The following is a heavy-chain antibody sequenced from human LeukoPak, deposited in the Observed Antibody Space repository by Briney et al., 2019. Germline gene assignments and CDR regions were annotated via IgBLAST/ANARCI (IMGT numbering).Heavy chain of an antibody. CDR1: GFTFSSYW. D-gene: IGHD3-10*01. CDR2: IKQDGSEK. Sequence: GGSLRLSCAASGFTFSSYWMSWVRQAPGKGLEWVANIKQDGSEKYYVDSVKGGFTISRDNAKISLYLQMISLRAEDTAVYYCARGDPPEYGSSFDYWGQGTLVTVSS. J-gene: IGHJ4*02. CDR3: ARGDPPEYGSSFDY. V-gene: IGHV3-7*03.